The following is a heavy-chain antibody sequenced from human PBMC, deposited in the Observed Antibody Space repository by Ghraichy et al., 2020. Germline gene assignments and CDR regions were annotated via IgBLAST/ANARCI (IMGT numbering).Heavy chain of an antibody. J-gene: IGHJ4*02. Sequence: GGSLRLSCAASGSTFSSYAMSWVRQAPGTGLEWVSAISGSGGSTYYADSVKGRFTISRDNSKNTLYLQMNSLRAEDTAVYYCAKDYDFWSGSSDYWGQGTLVTVSS. V-gene: IGHV3-23*01. CDR2: ISGSGGST. D-gene: IGHD3-3*01. CDR3: AKDYDFWSGSSDY. CDR1: GSTFSSYA.